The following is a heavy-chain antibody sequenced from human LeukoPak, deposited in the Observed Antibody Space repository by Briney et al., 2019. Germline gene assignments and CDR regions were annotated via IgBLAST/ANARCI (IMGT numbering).Heavy chain of an antibody. CDR3: AREGGYDSGIDY. CDR1: GGSISSHY. CDR2: IYYSGST. V-gene: IGHV4-59*11. Sequence: SETQSLTCTVSGGSISSHYWSWIRQPPGKGLEWIGYIYYSGSTNYNPSLKSRVTISVDTSKNQFSLKLSSVTAADTAVYYCAREGGYDSGIDYWGQGTLVTVSS. J-gene: IGHJ4*02. D-gene: IGHD5-12*01.